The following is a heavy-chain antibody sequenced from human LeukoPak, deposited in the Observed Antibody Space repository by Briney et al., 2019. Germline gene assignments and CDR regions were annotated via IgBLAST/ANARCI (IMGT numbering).Heavy chain of an antibody. CDR3: AKATDIVATTYFDY. D-gene: IGHD5-12*01. Sequence: PGGSLRLSCAASGFTFSSYGMHWVRQAPGKGLEWVAVISYDGSNKYYADSVKGRFTISRDNSKNTLYLQMNSLRAEDTAVYYYAKATDIVATTYFDYWGQGTLVTVSS. CDR2: ISYDGSNK. CDR1: GFTFSSYG. J-gene: IGHJ4*02. V-gene: IGHV3-30*18.